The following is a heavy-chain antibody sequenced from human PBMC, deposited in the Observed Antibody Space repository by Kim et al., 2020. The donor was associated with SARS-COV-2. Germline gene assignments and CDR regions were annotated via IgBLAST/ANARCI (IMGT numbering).Heavy chain of an antibody. Sequence: GESLKISCKASGYNFATYWIGWVRQKPGKGLEWMGIIFPGDSHVNYSPSFQGQVTISADKSINTAYLQWTSLQASDSAMYYCARLFGSSASSTGLDDMLVWGQGTTVTVSS. J-gene: IGHJ6*02. D-gene: IGHD6-19*01. CDR2: IFPGDSHV. V-gene: IGHV5-51*01. CDR3: ARLFGSSASSTGLDDMLV. CDR1: GYNFATYW.